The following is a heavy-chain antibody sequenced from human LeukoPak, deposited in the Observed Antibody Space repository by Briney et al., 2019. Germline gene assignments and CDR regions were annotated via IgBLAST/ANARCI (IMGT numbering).Heavy chain of an antibody. V-gene: IGHV4-61*01. CDR2: IYYSGST. CDR3: ARAVPDIVVDRDAFDI. CDR1: GGSISSSSYY. D-gene: IGHD2-2*01. Sequence: SETLSLTCTVSGGSISSSSYYWSWIRQPPGKGLEWIGYIYYSGSTNYNPSLKSRVTISVDTSKNQFSLKLSSVTAADTAVYYCARAVPDIVVDRDAFDIWGQGTMVTVSS. J-gene: IGHJ3*02.